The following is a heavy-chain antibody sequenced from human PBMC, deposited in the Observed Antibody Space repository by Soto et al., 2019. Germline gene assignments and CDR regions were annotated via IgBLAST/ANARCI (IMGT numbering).Heavy chain of an antibody. CDR1: GFTFNNYA. CDR2: ITGSGSDT. V-gene: IGHV3-23*01. D-gene: IGHD3-10*01. J-gene: IGHJ4*02. Sequence: EVQLLESGGGLVQPGGSLRLSCAASGFTFNNYAMGGVRQAPGKGLEWVSAITGSGSDTYYLDSVKGRFTISRDNSKNTLFLQMSSLRAEDTAIYYCAKLGSSAWSPHYYFDYWGQGTLVTVSS. CDR3: AKLGSSAWSPHYYFDY.